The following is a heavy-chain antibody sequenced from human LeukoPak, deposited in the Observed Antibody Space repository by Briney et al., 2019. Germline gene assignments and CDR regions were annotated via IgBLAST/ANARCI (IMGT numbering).Heavy chain of an antibody. CDR1: GASTSSSF. CDR2: INYRGET. D-gene: IGHD1-26*01. J-gene: IGHJ4*02. V-gene: IGHV4-59*08. Sequence: SETLSLTCTVSGASTSSSFWSWLRQSPGKGLEWIGYINYRGETSQNPSLESRVSMSVDTSKNQISLQLTSVTAADTAVYYCARHGISGTYYAAFDYWGQGTLVTVSS. CDR3: ARHGISGTYYAAFDY.